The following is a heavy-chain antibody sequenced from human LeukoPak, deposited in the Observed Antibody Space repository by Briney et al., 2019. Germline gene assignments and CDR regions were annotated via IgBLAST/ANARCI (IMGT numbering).Heavy chain of an antibody. J-gene: IGHJ4*02. D-gene: IGHD4-23*01. CDR2: INHSGST. Sequence: SETLSLTCAVYGGSFSGYYWSWIRQPPGKGLEWIGEINHSGSTNYNPSLKSRVTISVDTSKNQFSLKLSSVTPADTAVYYCARGTTAVVNFDYWRQGTLVTVSS. CDR3: ARGTTAVVNFDY. V-gene: IGHV4-34*01. CDR1: GGSFSGYY.